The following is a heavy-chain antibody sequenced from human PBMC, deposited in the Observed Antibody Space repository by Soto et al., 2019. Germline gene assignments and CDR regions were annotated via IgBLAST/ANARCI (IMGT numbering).Heavy chain of an antibody. CDR2: IWYDGSNK. V-gene: IGHV3-33*01. D-gene: IGHD6-19*01. CDR3: ARDLLNGWYVDGLPFDY. CDR1: GFTISSYG. J-gene: IGHJ4*02. Sequence: GGSLRLSCAASGFTISSYGMHWVRQAPGKGLEWVAVIWYDGSNKYYAESVKGRFTISRDNSKNTLYLQMNSLRAEDTAVYYCARDLLNGWYVDGLPFDYCGQGTLVTV.